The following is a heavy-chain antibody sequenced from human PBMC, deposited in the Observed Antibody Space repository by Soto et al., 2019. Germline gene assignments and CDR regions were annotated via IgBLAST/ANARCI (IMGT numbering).Heavy chain of an antibody. CDR2: INHSGST. CDR1: GGSFSGYY. CDR3: ARDKITGLGHY. V-gene: IGHV4-34*01. J-gene: IGHJ4*02. Sequence: SETLSLTCAVYGGSFSGYYWTWIRQPPGTGLEWIGEINHSGSTNYNPSLKSRVTISVDTSKNQFSLKLTSVTAADTAVYYCARDKITGLGHYWGQGTLVTVS. D-gene: IGHD2-8*02.